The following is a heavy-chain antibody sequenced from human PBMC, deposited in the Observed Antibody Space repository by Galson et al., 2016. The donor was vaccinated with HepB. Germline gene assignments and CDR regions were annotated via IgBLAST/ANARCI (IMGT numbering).Heavy chain of an antibody. V-gene: IGHV3-30*18. J-gene: IGHJ4*02. CDR3: AKDGLYYGSGSYGSVDY. CDR1: GFRFSSYA. CDR2: ISYDGSNK. D-gene: IGHD3-10*01. Sequence: SLRLSCAASGFRFSSYAMRWVRQAPGKGLEWVAVISYDGSNKYYTDSVKGRFTISRDNSKNTLYLQMNGLRAEDRAVYYCAKDGLYYGSGSYGSVDYWGQGTLVTVSS.